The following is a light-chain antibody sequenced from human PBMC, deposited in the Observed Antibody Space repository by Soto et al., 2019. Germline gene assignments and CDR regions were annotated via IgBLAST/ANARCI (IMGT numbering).Light chain of an antibody. J-gene: IGKJ5*01. CDR2: DAS. CDR3: QQRSNWPPKIT. CDR1: QSVSSY. V-gene: IGKV3-11*01. Sequence: EIVLTQSPATLSLSPGERATLSCMASQSVSSYLLWYQQKPGQAPRLLIYDASNRATGIPARFSGSGSGTDFTLTISSLEPEDFAVYYCQQRSNWPPKITFGQGTRLEIK.